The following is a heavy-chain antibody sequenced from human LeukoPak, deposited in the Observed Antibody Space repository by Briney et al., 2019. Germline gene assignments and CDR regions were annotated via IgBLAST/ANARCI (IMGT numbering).Heavy chain of an antibody. CDR3: AREGYTVTIDS. J-gene: IGHJ4*02. CDR1: GFTFSSYW. D-gene: IGHD4-17*01. Sequence: GGSLRLSCEASGFTFSSYWMHWVRQAPGKGLVWVSRVNSAASSTSYADSVGGRFTISRDNAKNTVYLQMNSLRAEDTAVYYCAREGYTVTIDSWGQGTLVTVSS. CDR2: VNSAASST. V-gene: IGHV3-74*01.